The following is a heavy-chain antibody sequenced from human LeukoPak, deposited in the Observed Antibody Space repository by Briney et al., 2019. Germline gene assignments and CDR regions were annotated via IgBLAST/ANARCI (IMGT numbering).Heavy chain of an antibody. CDR2: INPDSGAT. D-gene: IGHD3-22*01. J-gene: IGHJ4*02. CDR1: GYTFTAYA. Sequence: ASVKVSCKASGYTFTAYAMHWVRQAPGQGLEWMGWINPDSGATNSAQKFQGRITVTRDTSIDTVYMEMSQLTSDDTAVYSCAREDYYDSSGYYYFDYWGQGTLVTVSS. CDR3: AREDYYDSSGYYYFDY. V-gene: IGHV1-2*02.